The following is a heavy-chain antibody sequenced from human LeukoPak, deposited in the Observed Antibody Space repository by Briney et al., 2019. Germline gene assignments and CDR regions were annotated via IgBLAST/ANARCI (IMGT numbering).Heavy chain of an antibody. CDR2: ISGSGGST. V-gene: IGHV3-23*01. Sequence: PGGSLRLSCAASGFTFSSYAMSWVRQAPGKGLEWVSAISGSGGSTYYADSVKGRFTISRDNSKNTLYLQMNSLRAADTAIYYCAKDRVLYSVFLYGDYWGQGTLVTVSS. D-gene: IGHD2-8*01. CDR3: AKDRVLYSVFLYGDY. CDR1: GFTFSSYA. J-gene: IGHJ4*02.